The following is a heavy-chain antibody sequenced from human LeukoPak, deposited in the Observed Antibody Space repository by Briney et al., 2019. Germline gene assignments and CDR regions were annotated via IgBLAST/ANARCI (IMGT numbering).Heavy chain of an antibody. CDR1: GFTFSNYG. J-gene: IGHJ4*02. CDR2: ISGSGGST. CDR3: AKDRAAMDYKFDY. Sequence: PGGSLRLSCAGAGFTFSNYGMHWVRQAPGKGLEWVSAISGSGGSTYYADSVKGRFTISRDNSKNTLYLQMNSLRAEDTAVYYCAKDRAAMDYKFDYWGQGTLVTVSS. D-gene: IGHD5-18*01. V-gene: IGHV3-23*01.